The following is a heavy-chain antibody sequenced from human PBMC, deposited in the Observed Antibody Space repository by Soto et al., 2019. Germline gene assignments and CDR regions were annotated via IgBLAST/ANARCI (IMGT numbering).Heavy chain of an antibody. CDR1: GDSVSSNSAA. D-gene: IGHD1-26*01. CDR3: ARAHFDRIRVGATHDAFDI. Sequence: KQSQTLSLTCAISGDSVSSNSAAWNWIRQSPSRGLEWLGRTYYRSKWYNDYAVSVKSRITINPDTSKNQFSLQLNSVTPEDTAVYYCARAHFDRIRVGATHDAFDIWGQGTMVTVSS. J-gene: IGHJ3*02. V-gene: IGHV6-1*01. CDR2: TYYRSKWYN.